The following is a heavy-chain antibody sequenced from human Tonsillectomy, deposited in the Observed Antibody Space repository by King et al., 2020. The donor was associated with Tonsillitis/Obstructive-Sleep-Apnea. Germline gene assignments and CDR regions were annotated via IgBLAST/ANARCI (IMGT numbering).Heavy chain of an antibody. CDR1: GFTFSNYG. J-gene: IGHJ4*02. V-gene: IGHV3-33*01. D-gene: IGHD2-21*02. CDR3: ARELQWAQPYFDY. CDR2: IWYDGSNK. Sequence: VQLVESGGGVVQPGTSLRLSCAASGFTFSNYGMHWVRQAPGKGLEWVAVIWYDGSNKYYADSVKGRFPISRDNSKNTLYLQMNSLRAEDTAVYYCARELQWAQPYFDYGGQGTLVTVSS.